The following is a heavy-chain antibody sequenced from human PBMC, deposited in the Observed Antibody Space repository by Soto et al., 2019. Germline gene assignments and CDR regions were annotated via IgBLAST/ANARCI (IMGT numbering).Heavy chain of an antibody. V-gene: IGHV1-18*01. CDR3: AKNGHPPYYYYGLDV. CDR2: ISGYNGDA. D-gene: IGHD2-8*01. J-gene: IGHJ6*02. CDR1: GYTFTRYG. Sequence: ASVKVSCKASGYTFTRYGISWVRQAPGQGLQWMGWISGYNGDANYAQRFQGRVSMTIDTSTTTAYMELRTLTSDDTAVYYCAKNGHPPYYYYGLDVWGQ.